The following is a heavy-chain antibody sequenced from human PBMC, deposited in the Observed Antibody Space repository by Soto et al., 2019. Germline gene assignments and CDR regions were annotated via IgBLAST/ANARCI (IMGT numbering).Heavy chain of an antibody. Sequence: SETLSLTCTVSGGSISSYYWSWIRQPPGKGLEWIGYIYYSGSTNYNPSLKSRVTISVDTSKNQFSLKLSSVTAADTAVYYCARGRDYGDYFDYWGQGTQVTVSS. D-gene: IGHD4-17*01. J-gene: IGHJ4*02. CDR3: ARGRDYGDYFDY. CDR1: GGSISSYY. CDR2: IYYSGST. V-gene: IGHV4-59*01.